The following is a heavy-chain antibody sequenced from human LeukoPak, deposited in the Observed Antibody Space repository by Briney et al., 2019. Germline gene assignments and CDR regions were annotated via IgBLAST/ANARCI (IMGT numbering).Heavy chain of an antibody. Sequence: PSETLSLTCAVYGGSFSGYYWSWIRQPPGKGLEWIGEINHSGSTNYNPSLKSRVTMSVDTSKNQFSLKLSSVTAADTAVYYCASADYGDYVFDYWGQGTLVTVSS. CDR1: GGSFSGYY. J-gene: IGHJ4*02. D-gene: IGHD4-17*01. CDR3: ASADYGDYVFDY. CDR2: INHSGST. V-gene: IGHV4-34*01.